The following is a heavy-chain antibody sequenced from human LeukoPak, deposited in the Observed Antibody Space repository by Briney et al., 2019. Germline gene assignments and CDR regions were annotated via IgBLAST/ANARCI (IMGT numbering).Heavy chain of an antibody. J-gene: IGHJ4*02. CDR3: ATWGDYGAD. CDR2: ISYDGSNK. CDR1: GFTFSSYG. D-gene: IGHD4-17*01. Sequence: PGRSLRLSCAASGFTFSSYGMHWVRQAPGKGLEWVAVISYDGSNKYYADSVKGRFTISGDNSKNTLYLQMNSLRAEDTAVYYCATWGDYGADWGQGTLVTVSS. V-gene: IGHV3-30*03.